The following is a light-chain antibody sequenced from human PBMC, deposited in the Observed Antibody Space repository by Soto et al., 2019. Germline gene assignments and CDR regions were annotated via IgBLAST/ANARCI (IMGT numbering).Light chain of an antibody. V-gene: IGLV1-44*01. J-gene: IGLJ1*01. CDR1: SSNIGSNT. CDR3: LSYADTAYV. Sequence: QSVLTQPPSASGTPGQRVTISCSGSSSNIGSNTVNWYQQLPETAPKLLIYSKNQRPSGVPDRFSGSKSGTSASLAISGLQSEDEADYYCLSYADTAYVFGTGTKVTVL. CDR2: SKN.